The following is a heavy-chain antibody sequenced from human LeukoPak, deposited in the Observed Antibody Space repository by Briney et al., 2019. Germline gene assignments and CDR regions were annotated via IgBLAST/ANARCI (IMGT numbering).Heavy chain of an antibody. CDR1: GYTFTSYG. V-gene: IGHV1-18*01. CDR3: ARGPKRGSSWSSAFDI. J-gene: IGHJ3*02. Sequence: GASVKVSCKASGYTFTSYGISWVRQAPGQGLEWMGWISAYNGNTNYAQKLQGRVTMTTDTPTSTAYMELRSLRSDDTAVYYCARGPKRGSSWSSAFDIWGQGTMVTVSS. D-gene: IGHD6-13*01. CDR2: ISAYNGNT.